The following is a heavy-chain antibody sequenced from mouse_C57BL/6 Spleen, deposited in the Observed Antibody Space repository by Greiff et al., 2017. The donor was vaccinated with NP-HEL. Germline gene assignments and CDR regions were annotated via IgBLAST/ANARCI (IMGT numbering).Heavy chain of an antibody. D-gene: IGHD1-1*01. V-gene: IGHV1-64*01. CDR2: IHPNSGST. Sequence: VQLQQPGAELVKPGASVKLSCKASGYTFTSYWMHWVKQRPGQGLEWIGMIHPNSGSTNYNEKFKSKATLTVDKSSSTAYMQLSSLTSEDSAVYYCARSRITTVVEGDYWGQGTTLTVSS. J-gene: IGHJ2*01. CDR3: ARSRITTVVEGDY. CDR1: GYTFTSYW.